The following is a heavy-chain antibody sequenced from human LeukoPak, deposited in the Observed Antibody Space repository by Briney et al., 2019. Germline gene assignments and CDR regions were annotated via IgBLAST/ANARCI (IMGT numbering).Heavy chain of an antibody. J-gene: IGHJ4*02. CDR2: IYYSGST. V-gene: IGHV4-31*03. CDR1: GGSISSGGYY. D-gene: IGHD5-18*01. Sequence: SETLSLTCTVSGGSISSGGYYWSWIRQHPGKGLEWIGYIYYSGSTYYNPSLKSRVTISVDTSKNQLSLKLSSVTAADTAVYYCAREDTAMGYFDYWGQGTLVTVSS. CDR3: AREDTAMGYFDY.